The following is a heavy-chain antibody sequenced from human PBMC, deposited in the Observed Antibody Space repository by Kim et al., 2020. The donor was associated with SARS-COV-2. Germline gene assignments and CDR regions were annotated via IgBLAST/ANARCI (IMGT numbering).Heavy chain of an antibody. CDR2: GST. D-gene: IGHD4-4*01. J-gene: IGHJ5*02. CDR3: ASLVTSPPP. Sequence: GSTYSTPSLKSRVTISVDTSKNQFSLKLSSVTAADTAVYYCASLVTSPPPWGQGTLVTVSS. V-gene: IGHV4-39*01.